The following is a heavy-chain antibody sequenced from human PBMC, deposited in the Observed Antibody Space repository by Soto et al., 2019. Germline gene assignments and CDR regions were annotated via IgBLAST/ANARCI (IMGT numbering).Heavy chain of an antibody. CDR1: GGSISSYY. D-gene: IGHD3-16*01. V-gene: IGHV4-59*08. CDR2: IYYSGST. J-gene: IGHJ4*02. Sequence: QVQLQESGPGLVKPSETLSLTCTVSGGSISSYYWSWIRQPPGKGLEWIGYIYYSGSTNYNPSLKSRVTISVDTSKNQFSLKLSSVTAADTAVYCCARLWGYYFDYWGQGTLVTVSS. CDR3: ARLWGYYFDY.